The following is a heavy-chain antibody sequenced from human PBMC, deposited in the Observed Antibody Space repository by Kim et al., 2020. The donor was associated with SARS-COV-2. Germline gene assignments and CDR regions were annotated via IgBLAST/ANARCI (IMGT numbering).Heavy chain of an antibody. V-gene: IGHV3-30*03. J-gene: IGHJ5*02. CDR2: ISYDGSNK. Sequence: GGSLRLSCAASGFTFSSYGMHWVRQAPGKGLEWVAVISYDGSNKYYADSVKGRFTISRDNSKNTLYLQMNSLRAEDTAVYYCVAATRNWFDPWGQGTLVTVSS. CDR1: GFTFSSYG. CDR3: VAATRNWFDP. D-gene: IGHD2-15*01.